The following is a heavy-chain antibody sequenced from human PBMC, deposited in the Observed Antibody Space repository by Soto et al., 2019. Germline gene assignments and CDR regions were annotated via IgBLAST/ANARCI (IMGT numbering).Heavy chain of an antibody. D-gene: IGHD5-12*01. CDR3: AAGGGLPRYS. CDR1: GGSISSGGYS. Sequence: QLQLQESGSGLVKPSQTLSLTCAVSGGSISSGGYSWSWIRQPPGKGLEWIGYIYNSVSNYYNPSLKRRVTISVDRSKNQFSLKLSSVTAADTAVYYCAAGGGLPRYSWGQGTLVTVSS. CDR2: IYNSVSN. J-gene: IGHJ4*02. V-gene: IGHV4-30-2*01.